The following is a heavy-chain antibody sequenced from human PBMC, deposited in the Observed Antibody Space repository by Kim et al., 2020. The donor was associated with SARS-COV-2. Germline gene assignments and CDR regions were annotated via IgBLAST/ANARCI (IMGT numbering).Heavy chain of an antibody. CDR3: ARDVVWFGELSSGFNV. D-gene: IGHD3-10*01. J-gene: IGHJ3*01. Sequence: GGSLRLSCTASGFIFSDYYMGWIRQTPGQGLEWISYIDPTGSYTNYADSVKGRFSISRDNAKNSLYLQMNSLRVGDTAVYYCARDVVWFGELSSGFNVWG. CDR1: GFIFSDYY. CDR2: IDPTGSYT. V-gene: IGHV3-11*05.